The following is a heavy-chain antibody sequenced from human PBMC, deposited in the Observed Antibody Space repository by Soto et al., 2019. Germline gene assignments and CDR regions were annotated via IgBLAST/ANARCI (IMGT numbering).Heavy chain of an antibody. V-gene: IGHV4-59*01. CDR2: IYYSGST. D-gene: IGHD6-13*01. J-gene: IGHJ3*02. CDR3: ARGYSSSWYTSGAFDI. Sequence: QVQLQESGPGLVKPSETLSLTCTVSGGSISSYYWSWIRQPPGKGLEWIGYIYYSGSTNYNPSLKGRVTISVDTSKTQFSLKLSAVTAADTAVYYCARGYSSSWYTSGAFDIWGQGTMVTVSS. CDR1: GGSISSYY.